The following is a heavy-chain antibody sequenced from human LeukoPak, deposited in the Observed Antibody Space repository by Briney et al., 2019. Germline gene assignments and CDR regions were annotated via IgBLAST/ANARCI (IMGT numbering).Heavy chain of an antibody. J-gene: IGHJ4*02. V-gene: IGHV3-15*07. D-gene: IGHD7-27*01. CDR2: IRRNTDTGTT. CDR1: GFNFSDTW. CDR3: NTQQGSWALNY. Sequence: GGSLRLSCAASGFNFSDTWMNWVRQPPGKGLEWVGLIRRNTDTGTTDYAAPVKGRFTISRDDSKNTLYLQMNGLKTEDTAVYYCNTQQGSWALNYWGQGVLVTVSS.